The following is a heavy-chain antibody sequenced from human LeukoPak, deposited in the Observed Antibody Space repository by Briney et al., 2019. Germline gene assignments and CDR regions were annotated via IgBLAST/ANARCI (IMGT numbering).Heavy chain of an antibody. D-gene: IGHD1-26*01. CDR3: ARWSGSRHSVDY. V-gene: IGHV3-7*04. CDR1: GFTFTSYW. J-gene: IGHJ4*02. CDR2: IKQDGSEK. Sequence: GGSLRLSCAASGFTFTSYWMTWVRQAPGKGLEWVANIKQDGSEKHSVDSVEGRFTISRDNAKNSLYLQMISLRAEDTAMYYCARWSGSRHSVDYWGQGTLVTVSS.